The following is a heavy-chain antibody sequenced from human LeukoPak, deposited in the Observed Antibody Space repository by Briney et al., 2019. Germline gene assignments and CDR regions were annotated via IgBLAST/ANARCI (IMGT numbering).Heavy chain of an antibody. V-gene: IGHV3-74*01. D-gene: IGHD5-12*01. Sequence: PGGSLRLSCTASGFSFSTYWMHWVRQAPGKGLVWVARIDSDGSRTNYADFVQGRLTISRDNAKNMLYLQMNSLRAEDTAVYFCARDPGFGGYDTEWFAPWGQGTLVTVSS. CDR2: IDSDGSRT. CDR3: ARDPGFGGYDTEWFAP. J-gene: IGHJ5*02. CDR1: GFSFSTYW.